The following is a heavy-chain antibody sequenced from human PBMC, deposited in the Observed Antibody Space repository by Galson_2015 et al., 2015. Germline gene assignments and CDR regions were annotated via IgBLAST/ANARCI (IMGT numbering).Heavy chain of an antibody. CDR1: GFTFSSYR. CDR3: ARDRGGIVVVPAALDAFEI. J-gene: IGHJ3*02. CDR2: ISSSSTI. V-gene: IGHV3-48*02. Sequence: SLRLSCEASGFTFSSYRMNWVRQAPGKGLEWVSYISSSSTIYYADSVKGRFTISRDNAKNSPYLQMNSLRDEDTAVYYCARDRGGIVVVPAALDAFEIWGQGTMVTVSS. D-gene: IGHD2-2*01.